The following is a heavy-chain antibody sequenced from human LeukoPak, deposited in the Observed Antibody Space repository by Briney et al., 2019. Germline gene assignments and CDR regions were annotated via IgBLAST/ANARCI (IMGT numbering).Heavy chain of an antibody. CDR2: IKVDGSEK. J-gene: IGHJ4*02. CDR1: GSTFSGFW. V-gene: IGHV3-7*01. CDR3: TRNGRSLDY. D-gene: IGHD2-15*01. Sequence: GGSLRLSCAASGSTFSGFWMSWVCQAPGKGLEWVANIKVDGSEKNYVDSVRGRFTISRDNAKNSLYLQMNSLRAEDTAVYYCTRNGRSLDYWGQGTLVTVSS.